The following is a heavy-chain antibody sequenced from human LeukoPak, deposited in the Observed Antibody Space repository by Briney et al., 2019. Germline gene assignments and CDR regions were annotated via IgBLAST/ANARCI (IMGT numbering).Heavy chain of an antibody. CDR2: IKQDGTEK. J-gene: IGHJ5*01. CDR1: GFTFTTYW. V-gene: IGHV3-7*01. Sequence: GGSLRLSCAASGFTFTTYWMSWVRQAPGKGLEWVANIKQDGTEKYYVDSVKGRFTISRDNAKNSLYLQMNSLRVEDTAVYYCAKGPASGDSWGQGTLVTVSS. CDR3: AKGPASGDS. D-gene: IGHD3-10*01.